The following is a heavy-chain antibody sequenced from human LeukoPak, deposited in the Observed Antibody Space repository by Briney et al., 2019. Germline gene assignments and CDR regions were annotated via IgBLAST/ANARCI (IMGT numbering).Heavy chain of an antibody. V-gene: IGHV1-2*04. Sequence: ASVKVSCKASGGTFSSYAISWVRQAPGQGLEWMGWINPNSGGTNYAQKFQGWVTMTRDTSISTAYMELSRPRSDDTAVYYCARDAPYSGSYYRYYYGMDLWGQGTTVTVSS. CDR3: ARDAPYSGSYYRYYYGMDL. CDR2: INPNSGGT. J-gene: IGHJ6*02. CDR1: GGTFSSYA. D-gene: IGHD1-26*01.